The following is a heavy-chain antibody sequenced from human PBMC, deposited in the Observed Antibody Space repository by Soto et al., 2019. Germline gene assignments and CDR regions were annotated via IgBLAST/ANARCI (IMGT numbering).Heavy chain of an antibody. D-gene: IGHD3-9*01. V-gene: IGHV1-3*01. CDR1: GYTFTSYA. CDR2: INAGNGNT. CDR3: AREIYDILNGYALYFDY. Sequence: QVQLVQSGAEVKKPGASVKVSCKASGYTFTSYAMHWVRQAPGQRLEWMGWINAGNGNTKYSQKFQGRVTITRDTSASTAYMELSSLRSEDTAVYYCAREIYDILNGYALYFDYWGQGTLVTVSS. J-gene: IGHJ4*02.